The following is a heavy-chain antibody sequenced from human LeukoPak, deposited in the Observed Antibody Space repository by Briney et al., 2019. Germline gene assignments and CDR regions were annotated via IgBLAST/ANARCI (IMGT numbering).Heavy chain of an antibody. V-gene: IGHV3-30*03. D-gene: IGHD4-11*01. CDR2: ISYDGSNK. CDR3: AGTMTTVHFVFDY. CDR1: GFTFSSYG. Sequence: GGSLRLSCAASGFTFSSYGMHWVRQAPGKGLEWVAVISYDGSNKYYADSVKGRFTISRDNSKNTLYLQMNSLRAEDTAVYYCAGTMTTVHFVFDYWGQGTLVTVSS. J-gene: IGHJ4*02.